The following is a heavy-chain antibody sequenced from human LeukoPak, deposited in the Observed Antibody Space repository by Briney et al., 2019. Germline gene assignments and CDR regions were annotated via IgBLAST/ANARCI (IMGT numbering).Heavy chain of an antibody. CDR2: IKQDGSEK. CDR3: ARVPMIAARPRYFQH. J-gene: IGHJ1*01. CDR1: GFNFSSYW. D-gene: IGHD6-6*01. V-gene: IGHV3-7*01. Sequence: GGSLRLSCAASGFNFSSYWMSWVRQAPGKGLEWVADIKQDGSEKYHVDSVKGRFTITRDNAKNLLYLQMNSLRVEDTAVYYCARVPMIAARPRYFQHWGQGTLVTVSS.